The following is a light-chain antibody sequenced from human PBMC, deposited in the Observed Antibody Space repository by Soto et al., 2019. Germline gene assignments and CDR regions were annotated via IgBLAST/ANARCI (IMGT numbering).Light chain of an antibody. V-gene: IGKV3-20*01. CDR2: GTS. CDR3: QQYGGSSWT. J-gene: IGKJ1*01. CDR1: QSVSSSY. Sequence: EIVLTQSPGTLSLSPGERATLSCRASQSVSSSYLAWYQQKPGQAPRLLIYGTSSRAPAIPDRFSGSGSGTDFTLTISRLEPEDFAVYYCQQYGGSSWTFGQGTKVEIK.